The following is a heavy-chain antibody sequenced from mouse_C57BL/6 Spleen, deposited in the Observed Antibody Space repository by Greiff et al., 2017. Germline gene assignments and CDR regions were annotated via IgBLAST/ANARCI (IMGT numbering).Heavy chain of an antibody. V-gene: IGHV1-26*01. CDR1: GYTFTDYY. J-gene: IGHJ2*01. Sequence: VQLQQSGPELVKPGASVKISCKASGYTFTDYYMNWVKQSHGKSLEWIGDINPNNGGTSYNQKFKGKATLTVDKSSSTAYMELRSLTSEDSAVYYGARGAVVAGSLGYWGQGTTLTVSS. CDR3: ARGAVVAGSLGY. D-gene: IGHD1-1*02. CDR2: INPNNGGT.